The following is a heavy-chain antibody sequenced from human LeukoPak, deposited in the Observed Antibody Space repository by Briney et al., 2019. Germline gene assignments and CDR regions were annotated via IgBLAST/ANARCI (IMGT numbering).Heavy chain of an antibody. D-gene: IGHD3-22*01. CDR2: IIPMFRTP. V-gene: IGHV1-69*13. Sequence: ASVKVSCKASGYTFTTYYMHWVRQAPGQGFEWMGGIIPMFRTPNYAQKFQDRVTFTADESTSTAYMELSSLRSEDTAVYYCARDGYYDSSGYHRAIDYWGQGTLVTVSS. CDR1: GYTFTTYY. J-gene: IGHJ4*02. CDR3: ARDGYYDSSGYHRAIDY.